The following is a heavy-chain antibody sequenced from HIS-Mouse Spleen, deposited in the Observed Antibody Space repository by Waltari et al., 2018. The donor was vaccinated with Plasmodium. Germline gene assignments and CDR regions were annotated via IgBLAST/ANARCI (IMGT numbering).Heavy chain of an antibody. CDR1: GFAFSSYW. D-gene: IGHD6-13*01. CDR3: ASSWYWYFDL. J-gene: IGHJ2*01. CDR2: IKQDGSEK. V-gene: IGHV3-7*01. Sequence: EVQLVESGGGLVQPGGSLRLPCAASGFAFSSYWMSWVRKAPGKGLEWVANIKQDGSEKYYVDSVKGRFTISRDNAKNSLYLQMNSLRAEDTAVYYCASSWYWYFDLWGRGTLVTVSS.